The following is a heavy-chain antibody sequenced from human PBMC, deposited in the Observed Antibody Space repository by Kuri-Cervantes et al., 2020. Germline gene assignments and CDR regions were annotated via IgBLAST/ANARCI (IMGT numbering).Heavy chain of an antibody. J-gene: IGHJ6*02. CDR1: GFTFSSYW. CDR3: AKERYYYDSSGYPNINYYYGMDV. Sequence: GGSLRLSCAASGFTFSSYWMHWVRQAPGKGLVWVSRINSDGSSTNYADSVKGRFTISRDNTKNTLYLQMNSLRAEDTAVYYCAKERYYYDSSGYPNINYYYGMDVWGQGTTVTVSS. CDR2: INSDGSST. D-gene: IGHD3-22*01. V-gene: IGHV3-74*01.